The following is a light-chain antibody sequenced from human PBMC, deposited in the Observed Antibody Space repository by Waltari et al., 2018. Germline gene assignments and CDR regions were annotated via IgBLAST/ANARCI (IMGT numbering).Light chain of an antibody. CDR3: QSYDSSLSRTV. V-gene: IGLV1-40*01. Sequence: QSVLTQPPSVSGAPGQRVTISCTGSSSNIGAAYAVHWYRQLPPAAPQLLIYGNNIRPSGVPDRISGSRSGTSASLAITGLQAEDEGDYYCQSYDSSLSRTVFGGGTKLTVL. CDR1: SSNIGAAYA. J-gene: IGLJ2*01. CDR2: GNN.